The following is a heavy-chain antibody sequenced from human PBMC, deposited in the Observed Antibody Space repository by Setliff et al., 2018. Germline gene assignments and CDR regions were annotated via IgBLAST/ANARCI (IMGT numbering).Heavy chain of an antibody. D-gene: IGHD3-22*01. CDR1: GGSISSHY. CDR3: ARDLGYYDIGS. V-gene: IGHV4-59*11. J-gene: IGHJ1*01. CDR2: IYYSGST. Sequence: TLSLPCTVSGGSISSHYWSWIRQPPGKGLEWIGSIYYSGSTNYNPSHKSRVTISVDTSKNQFSLKLSSVTAADTAVYYCARDLGYYDIGSWGQGTLVTVSS.